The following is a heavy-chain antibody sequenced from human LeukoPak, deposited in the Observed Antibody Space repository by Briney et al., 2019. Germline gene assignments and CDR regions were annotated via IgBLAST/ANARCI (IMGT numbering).Heavy chain of an antibody. CDR2: ISSSGVST. Sequence: TGGSLRLSCAASGFTFSNAWMSWVRQAPGKGLEWVSAISSSGVSTYYADSAKGRFTISRDNSKSTLYLQMNSLRAEDTAVYYCAKHLGYSSNCPDYWGQGTLVIVSS. D-gene: IGHD6-13*01. CDR3: AKHLGYSSNCPDY. CDR1: GFTFSNAW. J-gene: IGHJ4*02. V-gene: IGHV3-23*01.